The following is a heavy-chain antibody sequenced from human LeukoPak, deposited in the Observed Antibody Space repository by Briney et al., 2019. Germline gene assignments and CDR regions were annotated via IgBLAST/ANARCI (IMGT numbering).Heavy chain of an antibody. V-gene: IGHV4-39*01. J-gene: IGHJ5*02. CDR1: GGSISSGDYY. CDR2: IYYSGST. Sequence: PSETLSLTCTVSGGSISSGDYYWAWIRQPPGRGLEWIGSIYYSGSTYYNPSLKSRVTISVDTSKNQCSLRLSSVTAADTVVYYCARLQLAAAGNRWFDPWGQGTLVTVSS. CDR3: ARLQLAAAGNRWFDP. D-gene: IGHD6-13*01.